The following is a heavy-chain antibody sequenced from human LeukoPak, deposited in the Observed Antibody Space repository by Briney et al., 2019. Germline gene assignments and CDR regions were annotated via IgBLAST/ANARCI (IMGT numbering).Heavy chain of an antibody. Sequence: GASVKVSCKASGGTFSSYAISWVRQAPGQGLEWMGGIIPIFGTANYAQKFQGRVTITADKSTSTAYMELSSLRSEDTAVYYCARGRYSSGWWGREDYFDYWGQGTLVTVSS. V-gene: IGHV1-69*06. D-gene: IGHD6-19*01. J-gene: IGHJ4*02. CDR3: ARGRYSSGWWGREDYFDY. CDR1: GGTFSSYA. CDR2: IIPIFGTA.